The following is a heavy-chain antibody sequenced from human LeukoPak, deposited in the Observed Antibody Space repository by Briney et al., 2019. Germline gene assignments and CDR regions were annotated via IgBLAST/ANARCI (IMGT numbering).Heavy chain of an antibody. J-gene: IGHJ3*02. Sequence: GGSLRLSCAASGFTFSTYAMHWVRQAPGKGLEYVSGISSNGGTTYYADSVKGRFTISRDNSKNTLYLQMSSLRAEDTAVYYCVKDHDWGAFHIWGQGTMVTVSS. CDR3: VKDHDWGAFHI. D-gene: IGHD7-27*01. V-gene: IGHV3-64D*06. CDR2: ISSNGGTT. CDR1: GFTFSTYA.